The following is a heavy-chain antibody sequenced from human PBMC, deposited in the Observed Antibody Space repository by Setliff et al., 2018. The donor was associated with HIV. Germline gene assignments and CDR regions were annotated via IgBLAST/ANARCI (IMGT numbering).Heavy chain of an antibody. J-gene: IGHJ3*02. V-gene: IGHV1-3*01. CDR2: INAGNGNT. Sequence: WASVKVSCKPSGYTFTTYAMHWVRQAPGQRLEWMGWINAGNGNTKYSQKFQGRVTMTRNTSISTAYMELTSLRSEDTALYYCARDTPSRSDDAFDMWGQGTMVTVSS. CDR1: GYTFTTYA. D-gene: IGHD3-10*01. CDR3: ARDTPSRSDDAFDM.